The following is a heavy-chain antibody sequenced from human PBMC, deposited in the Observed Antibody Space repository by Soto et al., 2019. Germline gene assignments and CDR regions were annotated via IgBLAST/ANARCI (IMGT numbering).Heavy chain of an antibody. CDR1: GYTFTSYY. Sequence: QVQLVQSGAEVKKPGASVKVSCKASGYTFTSYYITWVRQAPGQGLEWMGWISAYNSNTNYAQKLQGRVTMTTDTSTRTAYMELRSLSADDTAVYYCARDLPPLDYWGQGTLVTVSS. V-gene: IGHV1-18*01. J-gene: IGHJ4*02. CDR2: ISAYNSNT. CDR3: ARDLPPLDY.